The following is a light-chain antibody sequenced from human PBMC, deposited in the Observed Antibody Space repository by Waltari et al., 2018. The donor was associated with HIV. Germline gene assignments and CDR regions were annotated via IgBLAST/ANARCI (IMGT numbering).Light chain of an antibody. CDR3: QQYNSWPRT. CDR1: QSVSSN. CDR2: DAS. V-gene: IGKV3-15*01. J-gene: IGKJ1*01. Sequence: EIELTQSPATLSVSPGERATLSCRASQSVSSNLVWYQQKFGQAPRLLIYDASTRATGIPARFSGSGSRTEFTLTISSLQSEDFAAYYCQQYNSWPRTFGQGTKVEIK.